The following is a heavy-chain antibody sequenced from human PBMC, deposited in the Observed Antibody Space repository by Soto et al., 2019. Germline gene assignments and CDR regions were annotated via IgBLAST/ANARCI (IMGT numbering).Heavy chain of an antibody. D-gene: IGHD1-1*01. CDR3: ARAPVHELDDY. Sequence: PSETLSLTCAVYGGSFSGYYWSWIRQPPGKGLEWIGEINHSGSTNYNPSLKSRVTISVDTSKNQFSLKLSSVTAADTAVYYCARAPVHELDDYWGQGTLVTVSS. J-gene: IGHJ4*02. CDR2: INHSGST. V-gene: IGHV4-34*01. CDR1: GGSFSGYY.